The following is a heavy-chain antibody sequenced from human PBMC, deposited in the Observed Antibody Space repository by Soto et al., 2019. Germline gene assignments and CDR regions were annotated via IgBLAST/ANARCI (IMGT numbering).Heavy chain of an antibody. CDR1: GGSISSGGYS. CDR2: IYHSGST. V-gene: IGHV4-30-2*01. J-gene: IGHJ4*02. Sequence: SETLSLTCAVSGGSISSGGYSWSWIRQPPGKGLEWIGYIYHSGSTYYNPSLKSRVTISVDTSKNQFSLKVSSVTAADTAVYYCLYSSSWYYFDYWGQGMLVTVSS. CDR3: LYSSSWYYFDY. D-gene: IGHD6-13*01.